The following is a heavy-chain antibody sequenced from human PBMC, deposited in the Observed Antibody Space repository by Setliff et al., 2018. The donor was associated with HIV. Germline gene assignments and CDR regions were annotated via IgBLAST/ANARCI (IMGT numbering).Heavy chain of an antibody. Sequence: SETLSLTCTASGGSISSYYWSWIRQPPGKGLEWIGSIYYSGSTNYNPSLKSRVTISVDTSKNQFSLKLSSVTAADTAVYYCARSPHNYDILTGYRSRGGAFDIWGQGTMVTVSS. D-gene: IGHD3-9*01. V-gene: IGHV4-59*01. CDR1: GGSISSYY. CDR2: IYYSGST. J-gene: IGHJ3*02. CDR3: ARSPHNYDILTGYRSRGGAFDI.